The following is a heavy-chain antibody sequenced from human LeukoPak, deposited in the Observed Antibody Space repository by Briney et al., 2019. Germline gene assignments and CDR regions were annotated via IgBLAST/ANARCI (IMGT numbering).Heavy chain of an antibody. V-gene: IGHV1-18*01. Sequence: ASVKVSCKASGYTFTSSGISWVRQAPGQGLEWMVCIKTYNGNTNYAQKLQGRVTMTTDTPTSTAYMELRSLRSDDTAVYYCARDEQWLVPVSRPFYGMDVWGQGTTVTVSS. D-gene: IGHD6-19*01. J-gene: IGHJ6*02. CDR3: ARDEQWLVPVSRPFYGMDV. CDR1: GYTFTSSG. CDR2: IKTYNGNT.